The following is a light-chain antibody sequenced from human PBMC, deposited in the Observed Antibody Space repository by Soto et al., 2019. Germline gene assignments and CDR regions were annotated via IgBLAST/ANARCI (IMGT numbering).Light chain of an antibody. Sequence: EIVLTQSPGTLSLSPGERATLSCRASQSVSSSYLAWYQQKPGQAPRILIYGASSRATGIPDRFSGSGSGTDFTLTISRLEPEDFAVYYCQQYGSSTWTFGQGTKGEIK. CDR3: QQYGSSTWT. CDR2: GAS. V-gene: IGKV3-20*01. J-gene: IGKJ1*01. CDR1: QSVSSSY.